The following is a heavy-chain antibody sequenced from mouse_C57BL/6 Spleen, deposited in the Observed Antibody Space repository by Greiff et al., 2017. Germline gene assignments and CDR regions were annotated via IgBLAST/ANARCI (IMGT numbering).Heavy chain of an antibody. CDR1: GYTFTSYW. CDR2: IHPSDSDT. J-gene: IGHJ2*01. Sequence: QVQLQQPGAELVKPGASVKVSCKASGYTFTSYWMHWVKQRPGQGLEWIGRIHPSDSDTNYNQKFKGKATLTVDKSSSTAYMQLSSLTSEVSAVYSCAISGSLYYFDYWGQGTTLTVSS. V-gene: IGHV1-74*01. CDR3: AISGSLYYFDY.